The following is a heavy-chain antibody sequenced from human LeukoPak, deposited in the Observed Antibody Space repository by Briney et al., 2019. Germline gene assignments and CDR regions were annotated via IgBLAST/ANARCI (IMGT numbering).Heavy chain of an antibody. CDR1: GGSFSGYY. J-gene: IGHJ5*02. Sequence: SETLSLTCAVYGGSFSGYYWSWIRQPPGKGLEWIGEINHSGSTNYNPSLKSRVTISVDTSKNQFSLKLSSVTAADTAVYYCANSPRISPRYCSRGSCYSHWFDPWGQGTLVTVSS. CDR3: ANSPRISPRYCSRGSCYSHWFDP. CDR2: INHSGST. D-gene: IGHD2-15*01. V-gene: IGHV4-34*01.